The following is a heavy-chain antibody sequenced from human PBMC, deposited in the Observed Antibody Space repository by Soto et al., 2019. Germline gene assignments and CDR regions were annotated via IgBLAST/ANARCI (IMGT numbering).Heavy chain of an antibody. V-gene: IGHV3-33*01. CDR3: ARGLHSLFDY. Sequence: LRLSCAASGFTFSNYGMHWVRQAPGKGLEWVAVIWYDGNNKYYADSVKGRFTISRDNSNNTLYVQMTSLRAEDTAVYYCARGLHSLFDYWGQGTLVTVS. J-gene: IGHJ4*02. D-gene: IGHD2-21*01. CDR2: IWYDGNNK. CDR1: GFTFSNYG.